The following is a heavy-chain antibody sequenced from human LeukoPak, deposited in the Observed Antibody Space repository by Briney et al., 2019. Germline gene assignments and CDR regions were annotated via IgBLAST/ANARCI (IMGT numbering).Heavy chain of an antibody. D-gene: IGHD6-6*01. CDR1: GFTFSSYG. J-gene: IGHJ4*02. Sequence: PGGSLRLSCAASGFTFSSYGMHWVRQAPGKGPEWVAFIRYDGSNKYYADSVKGRFTISRDNSKNTLYLQMNSLRAEDTAVYYCAKIGIAARPHDYWGQGTLVTVSS. V-gene: IGHV3-30*02. CDR2: IRYDGSNK. CDR3: AKIGIAARPHDY.